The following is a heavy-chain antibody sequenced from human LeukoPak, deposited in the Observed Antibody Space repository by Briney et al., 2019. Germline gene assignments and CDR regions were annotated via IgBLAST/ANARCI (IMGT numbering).Heavy chain of an antibody. CDR3: AKAGLRWSHAFDI. V-gene: IGHV5-51*01. D-gene: IGHD4-23*01. CDR1: GYSFTSYW. CDR2: IYPGDSDT. Sequence: GESLKISCKDSGYSFTSYWIGWVRQMPGKGLEWMGIIYPGDSDTRYSPSFQGQVTISADKSISTAYLQWSSLKASDTAMYYCAKAGLRWSHAFDIWGQGTMVTVSS. J-gene: IGHJ3*02.